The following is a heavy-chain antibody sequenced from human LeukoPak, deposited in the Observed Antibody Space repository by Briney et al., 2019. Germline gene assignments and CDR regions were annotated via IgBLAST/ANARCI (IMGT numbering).Heavy chain of an antibody. CDR3: ARTPYVRYFYGTDV. J-gene: IGHJ6*02. Sequence: SETLSLTCTVSGGSISSSSYYWGWIRQPSGKGLEWIGSIYYSGSTNYNPSLKSRVTISVDTSKNQFSLKLNSVTAADTAVYYCARTPYVRYFYGTDVWGQGTTVTVSS. CDR1: GGSISSSSYY. D-gene: IGHD3-10*02. CDR2: IYYSGST. V-gene: IGHV4-39*07.